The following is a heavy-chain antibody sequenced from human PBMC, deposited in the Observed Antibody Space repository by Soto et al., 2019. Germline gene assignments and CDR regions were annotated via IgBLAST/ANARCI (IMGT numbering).Heavy chain of an antibody. CDR3: ARGRYGDY. J-gene: IGHJ4*02. D-gene: IGHD1-1*01. CDR1: GYAFTTYG. V-gene: IGHV1-18*01. Sequence: QVHLVQSGAEVKKPGASVKVSCKGSGYAFTTYGITWVRQAPGQGLEWMGWISAHNGNTNYAQKLQGRVTVTRDTSTSTASMELRSLRSDETAVYYCARGRYGDYWGKGALVTVSS. CDR2: ISAHNGNT.